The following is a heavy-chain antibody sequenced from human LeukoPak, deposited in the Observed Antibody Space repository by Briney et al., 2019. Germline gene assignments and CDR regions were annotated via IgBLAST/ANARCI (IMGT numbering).Heavy chain of an antibody. D-gene: IGHD6-19*01. J-gene: IGHJ4*02. CDR3: AKVVGQWLARRTIFDY. CDR2: ISYDGSNK. V-gene: IGHV3-30*18. Sequence: TGGSLRLSCAASGFTFSSYGMHWVRQAPGKGLEWVAVISYDGSNKYYADSVKGRFTTSRDNSKNTLYLQMNSLRAEDTAVYYCAKVVGQWLARRTIFDYWGQGTLVTVSS. CDR1: GFTFSSYG.